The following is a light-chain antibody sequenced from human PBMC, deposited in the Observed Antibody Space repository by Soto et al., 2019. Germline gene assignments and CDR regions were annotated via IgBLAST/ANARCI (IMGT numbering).Light chain of an antibody. Sequence: EIVLTQSPGTLSLAPGEGATLSSRASQIISNSTLPCSQQKPGQVPGLRIYGASARATGTPDRFSGSGSGIDFTLTISRLEPEDSAVYYCQQYGHSPSFGGGTKVEI. J-gene: IGKJ4*01. CDR3: QQYGHSPS. CDR2: GAS. CDR1: QIISNST. V-gene: IGKV3-20*01.